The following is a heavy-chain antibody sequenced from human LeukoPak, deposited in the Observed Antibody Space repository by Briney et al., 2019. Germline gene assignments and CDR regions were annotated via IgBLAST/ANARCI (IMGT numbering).Heavy chain of an antibody. V-gene: IGHV4-59*12. D-gene: IGHD3-10*01. CDR3: ARTRAAVVRGGYNWFDP. Sequence: PSETLSLTCTVSGGSISSYYWSWIRQPPGKGLEWIGSIYYSGSTYYNPSLKSRVTISVDTSKNQFSLKLSSVTAADTAVYYCARTRAAVVRGGYNWFDPWGQGTLVTVSS. CDR1: GGSISSYY. J-gene: IGHJ5*02. CDR2: IYYSGST.